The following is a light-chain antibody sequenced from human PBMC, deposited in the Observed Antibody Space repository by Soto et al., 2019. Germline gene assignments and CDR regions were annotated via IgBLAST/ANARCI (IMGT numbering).Light chain of an antibody. Sequence: IVLTQSPGTLSLSPGERTTLSCRASQSISRYLAWYQQKPGQGPRLLIYGASSRATGTPDRFSGSGSGTDFTLTINRLEPEDFAVYYCQQHSHWPPWTFGQGTKVDIK. CDR3: QQHSHWPPWT. CDR2: GAS. CDR1: QSISRY. J-gene: IGKJ1*01. V-gene: IGKV3D-20*02.